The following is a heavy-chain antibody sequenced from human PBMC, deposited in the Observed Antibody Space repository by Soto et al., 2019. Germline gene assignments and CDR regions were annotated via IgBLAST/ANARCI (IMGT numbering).Heavy chain of an antibody. CDR1: GYSFTSYW. Sequence: GESLKICCKVSGYSFTSYWIGGVRQMPGKGLEWMGIIYPGDSDTRYSPSFQGQVTISADKSISTAYLQWSSLQASDTAMYYCASPQPYYYDSSGYHLGYWGQGTLVTVSS. J-gene: IGHJ4*02. D-gene: IGHD3-22*01. CDR2: IYPGDSDT. V-gene: IGHV5-51*01. CDR3: ASPQPYYYDSSGYHLGY.